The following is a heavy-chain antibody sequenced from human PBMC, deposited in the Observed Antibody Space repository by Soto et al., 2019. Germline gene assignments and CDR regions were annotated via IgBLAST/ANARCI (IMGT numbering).Heavy chain of an antibody. Sequence: SVKVCCEASGGTFSSYAISWVRQAPGQGLEWMGGIIPIFGTANYAQKFQGRVTITADKSTSTAYMELSSLRSEDTAVYYCGRDQGAWIQLWLQGNYYYGMDVWGQGTTVTVSS. J-gene: IGHJ6*02. V-gene: IGHV1-69*06. CDR3: GRDQGAWIQLWLQGNYYYGMDV. CDR1: GGTFSSYA. CDR2: IIPIFGTA. D-gene: IGHD5-18*01.